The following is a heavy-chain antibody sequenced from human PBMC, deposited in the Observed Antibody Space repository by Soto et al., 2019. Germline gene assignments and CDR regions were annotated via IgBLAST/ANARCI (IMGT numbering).Heavy chain of an antibody. CDR1: GGSISSGGYY. V-gene: IGHV4-31*01. J-gene: IGHJ4*02. CDR2: IYYSGST. Sequence: QVQLQESGPGLVKPSQTLSLTCTVSGGSISSGGYYWSWIRQHPGKGLEWIGYIYYSGSTYYNPXLXSXXTISVDTSKTPFSLKLSSVTAADTSVYYCARDIDYWGQGTLVTVSS. CDR3: ARDIDY.